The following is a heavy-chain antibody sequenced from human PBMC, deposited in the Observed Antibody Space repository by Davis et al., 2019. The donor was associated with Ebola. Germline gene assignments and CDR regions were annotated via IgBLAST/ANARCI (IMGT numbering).Heavy chain of an antibody. V-gene: IGHV4-4*02. Sequence: SETLSLTCAVSGDSISSRNWWSWVRQSPGKGLEWIGEIYHSGATNYNPSLKSRVAISVDKSKNQFSLKLSSVTAADTAVYYCARDRRLAAAGTGFDPWGQGTLVTVSS. J-gene: IGHJ5*02. CDR3: ARDRRLAAAGTGFDP. D-gene: IGHD6-13*01. CDR1: GDSISSRNW. CDR2: IYHSGAT.